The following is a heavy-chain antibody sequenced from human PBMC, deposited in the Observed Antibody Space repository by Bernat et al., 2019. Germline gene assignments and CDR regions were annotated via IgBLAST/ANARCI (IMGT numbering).Heavy chain of an antibody. Sequence: QLQLQESGPGLVKPSETLSLTCTVSGGSISSSSYYWGWIRQPPGKGLEWIGSIYYSGSTYYNPSLKSRVTISVDTSKNQFSLKLSSVTAADTAVYDCARQISGVYYDSSGYYMDIWGQGTMVTVSS. J-gene: IGHJ3*02. CDR1: GGSISSSSYY. D-gene: IGHD3-22*01. CDR2: IYYSGST. V-gene: IGHV4-39*01. CDR3: ARQISGVYYDSSGYYMDI.